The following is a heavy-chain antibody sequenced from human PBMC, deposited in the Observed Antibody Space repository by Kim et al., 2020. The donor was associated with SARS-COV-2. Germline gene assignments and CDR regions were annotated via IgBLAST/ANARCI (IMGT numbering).Heavy chain of an antibody. CDR2: T. V-gene: IGHV4-39*01. D-gene: IGHD3-10*01. J-gene: IGHJ4*02. Sequence: TYYNPSLKSRVTMSVDTSKDQFSLKLSSVTAADTAVYYCASRSHGGVIDYWGQGTLVTVSS. CDR3: ASRSHGGVIDY.